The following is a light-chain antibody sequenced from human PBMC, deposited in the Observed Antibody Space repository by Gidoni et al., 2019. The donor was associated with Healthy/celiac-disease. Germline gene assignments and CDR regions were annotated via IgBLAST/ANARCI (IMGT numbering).Light chain of an antibody. V-gene: IGKV3-11*01. CDR3: QQRSNWPLLT. CDR1: QSVSSY. J-gene: IGKJ4*01. Sequence: EIVLTQSPATLSLSPGERATLSCRASQSVSSYLAWYQQKPGQAPRLLIYDASNRATGIPARFSGSGSGTDFTLTISSLEPEDFVVYYCQQRSNWPLLTFXGXTKVEIK. CDR2: DAS.